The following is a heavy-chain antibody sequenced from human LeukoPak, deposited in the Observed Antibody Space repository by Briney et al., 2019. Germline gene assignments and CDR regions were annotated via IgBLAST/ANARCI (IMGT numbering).Heavy chain of an antibody. V-gene: IGHV1-18*01. Sequence: ASVKVSCKASGFTFTTYGISWVRQAPGQGLEWMGWISTYNGNTNTDYAQKLQGRVTMTTDTSTSTAYMELRSLRSDDTAVYYCARGRVATIGYNWFDPWGQGTLVTVSS. CDR3: ARGRVATIGYNWFDP. D-gene: IGHD5-12*01. CDR2: ISTYNGNT. J-gene: IGHJ5*02. CDR1: GFTFTTYG.